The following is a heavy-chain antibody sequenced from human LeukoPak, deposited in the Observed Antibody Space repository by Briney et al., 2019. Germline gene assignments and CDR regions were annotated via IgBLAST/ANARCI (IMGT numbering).Heavy chain of an antibody. V-gene: IGHV3-23*01. CDR1: GFTFSSYA. J-gene: IGHJ4*02. CDR2: ISGSGGST. D-gene: IGHD3-22*01. CDR3: AKDSIRHYYDSSGYYPFFDY. Sequence: GGSLRLSCAASGFTFSSYAMSWVRQAPGKGLEWVSAISGSGGSTYYADSVKGRFTISRDNSKNTLYLQMNSLRAEDTAVYYCAKDSIRHYYDSSGYYPFFDYWGQGTLVTVSS.